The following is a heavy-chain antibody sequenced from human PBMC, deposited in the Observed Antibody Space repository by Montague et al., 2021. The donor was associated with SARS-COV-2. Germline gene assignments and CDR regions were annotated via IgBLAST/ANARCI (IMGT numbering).Heavy chain of an antibody. D-gene: IGHD3-22*01. J-gene: IGHJ4*02. V-gene: IGHV2-70*04. Sequence: PALVKPTQTLTLTCTFSGFSLSTRGMRASWIRQPPGKALEWLARMDWDDEKFYSTSLKTRLSISKDTSKNQVVLTMTNMDRVDTATYYCAPYYYESHAYYMKIXWGQGTLVTVSS. CDR3: APYYYESHAYYMKIX. CDR2: MDWDDEK. CDR1: GFSLSTRGMR.